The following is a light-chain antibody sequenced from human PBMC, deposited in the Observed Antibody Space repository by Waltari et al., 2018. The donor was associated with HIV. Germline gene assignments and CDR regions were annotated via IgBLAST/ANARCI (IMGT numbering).Light chain of an antibody. CDR3: ASWDDSLKGPV. CDR2: GKN. Sequence: QSVLTQPPSASGTPAQRVTISCSGSTSNIGRNTVSWFQQFPGTAPKVLIYGKNQRPSGVPDRFSGSKSGTSASLAISGLQSEDEADYYCASWDDSLKGPVFGGGTKLTVV. V-gene: IGLV1-44*01. J-gene: IGLJ2*01. CDR1: TSNIGRNT.